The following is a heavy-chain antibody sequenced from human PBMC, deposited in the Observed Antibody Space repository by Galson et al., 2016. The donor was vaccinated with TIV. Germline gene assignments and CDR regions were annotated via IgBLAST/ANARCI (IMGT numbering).Heavy chain of an antibody. CDR2: INAANGNI. D-gene: IGHD3-3*01. Sequence: SVKVSCKASGYTLTSYTIHWVRQAPGQRLQWMGWINAANGNIKYSQNFQGRVTFTIDTSANTAYMELSSLRSADSAVYYCARGGPDGNCWSKYYPHDMDIWGQGTTVSVPS. J-gene: IGHJ6*02. CDR1: GYTLTSYT. V-gene: IGHV1-3*01. CDR3: ARGGPDGNCWSKYYPHDMDI.